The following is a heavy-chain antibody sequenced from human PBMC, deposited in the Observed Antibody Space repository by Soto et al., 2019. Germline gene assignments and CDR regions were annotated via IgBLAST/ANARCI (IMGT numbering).Heavy chain of an antibody. CDR1: GYTFTNYD. Sequence: QVQLVQSAAEVKKPGASVKVSCKASGYTFTNYDICWVRQATGQGLEWMGWVNTNNGRTGYAQKFQGRVTMTRDTATSTAYMELSSLRAEDTSVYYCARGTYCSGGSCSWRPNESWGQGTLVTVSS. D-gene: IGHD2-15*01. V-gene: IGHV1-8*01. CDR3: ARGTYCSGGSCSWRPNES. J-gene: IGHJ5*02. CDR2: VNTNNGRT.